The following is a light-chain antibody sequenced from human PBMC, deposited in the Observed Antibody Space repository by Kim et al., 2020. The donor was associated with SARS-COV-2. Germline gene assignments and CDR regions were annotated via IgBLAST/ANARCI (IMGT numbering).Light chain of an antibody. Sequence: RGGAGAGSGESDKVGNQGAAWVERRQGEPPRLLAYRNSSRPSGISERLSASRSGNTASLTITGLQPEDEADYYCSAWDSSLSAVVFGGGTQLTVL. V-gene: IGLV10-54*01. J-gene: IGLJ2*01. CDR3: SAWDSSLSAVV. CDR1: SDKVGNQG. CDR2: RNS.